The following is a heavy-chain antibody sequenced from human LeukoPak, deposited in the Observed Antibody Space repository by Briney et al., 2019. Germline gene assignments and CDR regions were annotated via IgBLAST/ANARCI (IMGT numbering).Heavy chain of an antibody. V-gene: IGHV3-23*01. Sequence: GGSLRLSCAASGFTFRDHYMDWVRQAPGKGLEWVSAISGSGGNTYYADSVKGRFTISRDNSKNTLYLQMNSLRAEDTAAYYCARGFFLSGYLDAFDIWGQGTVVTVSS. J-gene: IGHJ3*02. CDR3: ARGFFLSGYLDAFDI. CDR2: ISGSGGNT. D-gene: IGHD3-22*01. CDR1: GFTFRDHY.